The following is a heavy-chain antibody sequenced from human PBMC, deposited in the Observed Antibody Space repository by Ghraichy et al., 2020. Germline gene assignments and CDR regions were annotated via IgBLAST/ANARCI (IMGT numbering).Heavy chain of an antibody. CDR1: GFTFSNYA. CDR2: FNDNDAST. V-gene: IGHV3-23*01. D-gene: IGHD1-26*01. J-gene: IGHJ4*02. Sequence: GGSLRLSCAASGFTFSNYAMSWVRQAPGKGLECVSAFNDNDASTYYADSVKGRFSISRDNSMNTLYLQMNSLRAEDTAVYYCAKVKSYSGGYYSRAYRYFDYWGQGTLVTVSS. CDR3: AKVKSYSGGYYSRAYRYFDY.